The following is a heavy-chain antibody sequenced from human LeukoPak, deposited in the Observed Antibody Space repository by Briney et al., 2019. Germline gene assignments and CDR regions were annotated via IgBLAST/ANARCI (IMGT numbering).Heavy chain of an antibody. D-gene: IGHD6-19*01. V-gene: IGHV1-18*01. CDR2: ISAYNGNT. CDR3: ARGLQENLAWLTAFSAFDI. J-gene: IGHJ3*02. Sequence: ASVKVSCKASGYTFTSYGVSWVRQAPGQGLEWMGWISAYNGNTNYAQKVRGRVTMTTDTSTRTAYMELRSLRSDDTAVYYCARGLQENLAWLTAFSAFDIWGQGTMVTVPS. CDR1: GYTFTSYG.